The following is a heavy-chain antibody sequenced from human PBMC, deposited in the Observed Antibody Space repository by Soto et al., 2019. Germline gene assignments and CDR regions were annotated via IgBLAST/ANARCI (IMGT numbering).Heavy chain of an antibody. D-gene: IGHD3-22*01. J-gene: IGHJ5*02. CDR1: GGSISSGDYY. V-gene: IGHV4-30-4*01. CDR3: ARANGYYDSSGYYHNWFDP. CDR2: IYYSGST. Sequence: SETLSLTCTVSGGSISSGDYYWSWIRQPPGKGLEWIGYIYYSGSTYYNPSLKSRVTISVDTSKNQFSLKLSSVTAADTAVYYCARANGYYDSSGYYHNWFDPWGQGTLVTVSS.